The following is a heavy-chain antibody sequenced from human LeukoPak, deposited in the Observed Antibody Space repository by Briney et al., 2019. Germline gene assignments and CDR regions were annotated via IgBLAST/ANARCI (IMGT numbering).Heavy chain of an antibody. CDR1: GFTVSSNY. CDR2: IYPGGTT. D-gene: IGHD6-25*01. J-gene: IGHJ4*02. V-gene: IGHV3-53*01. Sequence: GGSLRLSCVASGFTVSSNYMSWVRQAPGKGPECVSVIYPGGTTYYADSVKGRFTISRDDSKNTLYLQMHSLRAEDTAVYYCARESSGYCFDYWGQGTLVTVSS. CDR3: ARESSGYCFDY.